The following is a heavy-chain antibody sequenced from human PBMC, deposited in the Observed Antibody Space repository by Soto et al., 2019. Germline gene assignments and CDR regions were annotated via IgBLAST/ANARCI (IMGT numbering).Heavy chain of an antibody. Sequence: PGESLKISCKASGYSFTSYWISWVRQMPGKGLEWMGRIDPSDSYTKYSPSFQGHITISADKSISTAYLQWSGLKASDTAMYYCARHDNWNARDYYRYGMDVWGRGTTVTVSS. CDR3: ARHDNWNARDYYRYGMDV. D-gene: IGHD1-20*01. CDR2: IDPSDSYT. CDR1: GYSFTSYW. V-gene: IGHV5-10-1*01. J-gene: IGHJ6*02.